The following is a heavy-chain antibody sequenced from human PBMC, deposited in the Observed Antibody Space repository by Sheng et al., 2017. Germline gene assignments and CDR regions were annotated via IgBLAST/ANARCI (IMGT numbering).Heavy chain of an antibody. Sequence: QVQMVESGGGVVQPGRSLRLSCVVSGFILSDYALHWVRQAPGKGPQWLAVISYDGNNKYYAESVKGRFTISTDFSENTLYLQMNSLETEDTAVYYCARGSSAVAAPLAVWGQGTLVTVSS. CDR2: ISYDGNNK. CDR1: GFILSDYA. J-gene: IGHJ4*02. CDR3: ARGSSAVAAPLAV. D-gene: IGHD6-25*01. V-gene: IGHV3-30*01.